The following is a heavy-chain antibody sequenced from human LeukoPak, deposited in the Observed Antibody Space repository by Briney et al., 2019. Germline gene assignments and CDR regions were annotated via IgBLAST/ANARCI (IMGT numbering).Heavy chain of an antibody. V-gene: IGHV1-18*01. D-gene: IGHD3-22*01. CDR2: ISNYNGDT. CDR3: ARALYSDSSGYYPGLDH. CDR1: GYTFNSYG. Sequence: ASVKVSCKASGYTFNSYGFSWVRQAPGQGLEWVGWISNYNGDTRYAQKFQGRVTMTTDTSTRTSNMELRNLGSDDTAVYYCARALYSDSSGYYPGLDHWGQGTLVTVSS. J-gene: IGHJ4*02.